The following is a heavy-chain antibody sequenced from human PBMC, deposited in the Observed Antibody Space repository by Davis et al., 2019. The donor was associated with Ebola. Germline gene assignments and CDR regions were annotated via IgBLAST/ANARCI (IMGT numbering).Heavy chain of an antibody. CDR3: ARRLNQRPYYYGMDV. J-gene: IGHJ6*02. CDR2: ISGSGGST. CDR1: GFTFSSYA. Sequence: PGGSLRLSCAASGFTFSSYAMSWVRQAPGKGLEWVSAISGSGGSTYYADSVKGRFTISRDNSKNTLYLQMNSLRAEDTAVYYCARRLNQRPYYYGMDVWGQGTTVTVSS. D-gene: IGHD1-14*01. V-gene: IGHV3-23*01.